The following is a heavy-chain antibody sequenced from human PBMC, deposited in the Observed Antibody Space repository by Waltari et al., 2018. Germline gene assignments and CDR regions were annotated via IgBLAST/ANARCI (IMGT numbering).Heavy chain of an antibody. CDR3: VREKDLNGGCVFDY. D-gene: IGHD2-8*01. Sequence: EVQLVASGGGLGQPGGSLRLPFPASDFPFTTTWMDWFRQLPAYGMDWVRRVPGEGRVWVARSNKDGSGTSYADSVEGRLTISRDNAKNTLHLQMTGLTAEDTAVYYCVREKDLNGGCVFDYWGRGTLVTVSS. CDR1: DFPFTTTW. V-gene: IGHV3-74*01. J-gene: IGHJ4*02. CDR2: SNKDGSGT.